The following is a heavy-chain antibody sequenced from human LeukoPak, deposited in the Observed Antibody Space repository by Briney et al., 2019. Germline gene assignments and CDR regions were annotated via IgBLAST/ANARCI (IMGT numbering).Heavy chain of an antibody. V-gene: IGHV4-39*07. CDR3: ARGTLPMIDYVWGSYRYNPPLFDY. D-gene: IGHD3-16*02. J-gene: IGHJ4*02. Sequence: PSETLSLTCTVSGGSISSSSYYWGWIRQPPGKGLEWIGEINHSGSTNYNPSLKSRVTISVDTSKNQFSLKLSSVTAADTAVYYCARGTLPMIDYVWGSYRYNPPLFDYWGQGTLVTVSS. CDR2: INHSGST. CDR1: GGSISSSSYY.